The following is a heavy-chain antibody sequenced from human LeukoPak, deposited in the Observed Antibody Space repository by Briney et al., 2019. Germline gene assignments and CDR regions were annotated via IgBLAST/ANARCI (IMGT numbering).Heavy chain of an antibody. V-gene: IGHV3-23*01. J-gene: IGHJ4*02. CDR2: ISGSGGST. CDR1: GLTFSSYA. D-gene: IGHD3-22*01. Sequence: GSLRLSCAASGLTFSSYAMSWVRQAPGKGLEWVSAISGSGGSTYYADSVKGRFTISRDNSKNTLYLQMNSLRAEDTAVYYCAKTGYYPNYDSSEFDYWGQGTLVTVSS. CDR3: AKTGYYPNYDSSEFDY.